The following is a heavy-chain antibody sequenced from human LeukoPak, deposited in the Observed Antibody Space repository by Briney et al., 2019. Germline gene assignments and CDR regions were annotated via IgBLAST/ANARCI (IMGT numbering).Heavy chain of an antibody. CDR1: GFTFDDYG. V-gene: IGHV3-9*01. Sequence: GGSLRLSCVGSGFTFDDYGMHWVRHTPGKGLEWVSGISWNSDRICYADSVKGRFTISRDNARNSLYLEMNSLRAEDTALYYCAKSSVYSNAGDFDYWGQGTLVTVSS. CDR3: AKSSVYSNAGDFDY. J-gene: IGHJ4*02. CDR2: ISWNSDRI. D-gene: IGHD6-13*01.